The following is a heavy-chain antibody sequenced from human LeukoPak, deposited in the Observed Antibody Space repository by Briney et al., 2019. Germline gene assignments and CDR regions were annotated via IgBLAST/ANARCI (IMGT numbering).Heavy chain of an antibody. Sequence: ASVKVSCKASGYTFTGYYMHRVRQAPGQGLEWMGWINPNSGGTNHAQKCQGRVTMTRDTSISTAYMELSRRRTDDTAVYYCASALSSGWSIYYYYRDVWGKGTTVTVSS. J-gene: IGHJ6*03. CDR3: ASALSSGWSIYYYYRDV. D-gene: IGHD6-19*01. CDR2: INPNSGGT. CDR1: GYTFTGYY. V-gene: IGHV1-2*02.